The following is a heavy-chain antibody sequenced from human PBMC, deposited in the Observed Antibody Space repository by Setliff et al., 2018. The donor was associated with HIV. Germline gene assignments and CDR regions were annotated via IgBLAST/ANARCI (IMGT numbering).Heavy chain of an antibody. Sequence: ESGPTLVNPTQTLTLTCSSSGFSLSATGVGVAWTRQPPGKALEWLALIHWNDNKLYSPSLNRRLTITKDTSKNQVKLTMANLDPVDTATFYCAHTFTDYWYFDVWGRGTLVTVS. D-gene: IGHD2-8*02. CDR2: IHWNDNK. CDR3: AHTFTDYWYFDV. CDR1: GFSLSATGVG. J-gene: IGHJ2*01. V-gene: IGHV2-5*01.